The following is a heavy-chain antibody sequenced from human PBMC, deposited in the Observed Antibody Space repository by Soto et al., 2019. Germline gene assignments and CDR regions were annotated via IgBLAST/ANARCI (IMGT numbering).Heavy chain of an antibody. D-gene: IGHD2-2*01. V-gene: IGHV4-34*01. J-gene: IGHJ4*02. CDR3: ARGIYPWVPAAMTPLGY. CDR1: GGSFSGYY. CDR2: INHSGST. Sequence: QVQLQQWGAGLLKPSETLSLTCAVYGGSFSGYYWSWIRQPPGKGLEWIGEINHSGSTNYNPSLKSRVPISVDTSKNPFSLKLSSVTAADTAVYYCARGIYPWVPAAMTPLGYWGQGTLVTVSS.